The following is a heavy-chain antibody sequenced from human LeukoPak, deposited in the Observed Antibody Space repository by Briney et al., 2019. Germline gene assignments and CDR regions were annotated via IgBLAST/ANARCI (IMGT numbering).Heavy chain of an antibody. CDR3: ARDRYCSGGSCPGVD. CDR2: ISSSSSYI. Sequence: GGSLRLSCAASGFTFTNYWMSWVRQAPGKGLEWVSSISSSSSYIYYADSVKGRFTISRDNAKNSLYLQMNSLRAEDTAVYYCARDRYCSGGSCPGVDWGQGTLVTVSS. CDR1: GFTFTNYW. J-gene: IGHJ4*02. D-gene: IGHD2-15*01. V-gene: IGHV3-21*01.